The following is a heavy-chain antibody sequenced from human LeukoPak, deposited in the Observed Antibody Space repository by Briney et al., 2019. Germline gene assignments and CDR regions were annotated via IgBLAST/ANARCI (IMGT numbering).Heavy chain of an antibody. V-gene: IGHV4-31*03. CDR3: ARDRWYAFDY. J-gene: IGHJ4*02. CDR1: GGSISSGGYY. CDR2: IYHTGST. Sequence: SETLSLTCSVSGGSISSGGYYWSWIRQHPGKGPEWIGYIYHTGSTFYNPSLKSRLTISVDTSKNQFSLNLSSVTAADTAVYYCARDRWYAFDYWGQGTLVTVSS. D-gene: IGHD6-13*01.